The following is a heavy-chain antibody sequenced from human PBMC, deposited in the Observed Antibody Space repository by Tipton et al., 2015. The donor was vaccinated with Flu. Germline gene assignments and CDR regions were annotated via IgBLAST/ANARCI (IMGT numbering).Heavy chain of an antibody. CDR2: IYYSGTT. V-gene: IGHV4-59*08. J-gene: IGHJ4*02. D-gene: IGHD2-15*01. Sequence: TLSLTCTVSGGSISHYYWSWIRQSPGKGLEWIGYIYYSGTTAYNPSLKSRVSISADTSKNQFSLRLTSVTAADTAVYYCTRHGAAPDYWGQGTLVTVSS. CDR3: TRHGAAPDY. CDR1: GGSISHYY.